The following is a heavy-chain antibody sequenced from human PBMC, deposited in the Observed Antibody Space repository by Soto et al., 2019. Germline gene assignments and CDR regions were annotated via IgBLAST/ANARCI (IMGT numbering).Heavy chain of an antibody. J-gene: IGHJ4*02. D-gene: IGHD6-13*01. Sequence: PGGSLRLSCAASGFTFSSYSMNWVRQAPGKGLEWVSSISSSSSYIYYADSVKGRFTISRDNAKNSLYRQMNSLRAEDTAVYYCARDIAAAATGLDYWGQGTLVTVSS. V-gene: IGHV3-21*01. CDR3: ARDIAAAATGLDY. CDR1: GFTFSSYS. CDR2: ISSSSSYI.